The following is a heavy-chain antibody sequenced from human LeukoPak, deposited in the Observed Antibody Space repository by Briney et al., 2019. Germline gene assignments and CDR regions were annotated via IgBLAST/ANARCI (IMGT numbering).Heavy chain of an antibody. D-gene: IGHD6-19*01. J-gene: IGHJ4*02. CDR1: GFTFSSYG. Sequence: PGGSLGLSCAASGFTFSSYGMHWVRQAPGKGLEWVAVISYDGSNKYYADSVKGRFTISRDNSKNTLYLQMNSLRAEDTAVYYCAKVSTQWLDNFDYWGQGTLVTVSS. CDR2: ISYDGSNK. CDR3: AKVSTQWLDNFDY. V-gene: IGHV3-30*18.